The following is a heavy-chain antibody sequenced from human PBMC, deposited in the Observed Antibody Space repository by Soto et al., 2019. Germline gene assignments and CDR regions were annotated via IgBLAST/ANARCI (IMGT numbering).Heavy chain of an antibody. J-gene: IGHJ4*02. CDR1: GFTFSTYA. CDR3: AKGRGAGGHFDY. D-gene: IGHD2-15*01. V-gene: IGHV3-23*01. CDR2: VSSGGGT. Sequence: EVELLESGGGLVQPEGSLRLSCAASGFTFSTYAMGWVRQAPGKGLEWDSVVSSGGGTHYADSVKGRFTVSRDKSKNPLPLQMNSLRADDTAVYYCAKGRGAGGHFDYWGQGALVTVSS.